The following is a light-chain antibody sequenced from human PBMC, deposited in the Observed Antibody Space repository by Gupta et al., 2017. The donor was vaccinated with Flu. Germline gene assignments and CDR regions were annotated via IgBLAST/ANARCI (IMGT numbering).Light chain of an antibody. Sequence: SSLSASIGDRVTTTCRASQTVSKYLNWYQQKPGKAPKLLIYEASTLQSGVPSRFSGSGSGTDFTLTISSLQPEDFATYYCQQSYRTPRFAFGPGTKVDIK. CDR3: QQSYRTPRFA. CDR2: EAS. J-gene: IGKJ3*01. CDR1: QTVSKY. V-gene: IGKV1-39*01.